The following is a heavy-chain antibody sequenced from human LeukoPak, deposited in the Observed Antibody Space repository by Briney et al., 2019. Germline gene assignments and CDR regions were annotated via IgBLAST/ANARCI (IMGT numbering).Heavy chain of an antibody. D-gene: IGHD6-19*01. J-gene: IGHJ4*02. V-gene: IGHV3-7*03. Sequence: PGGSLRLSCAASGFSFSTHPLTWVRQAPGKGLQWVATIDHDGSEKDYVDSVKGRFTISRDNAENSLYLQLNSLRAEDTAIYYCARGSGWLDYWGQGTLVTVSS. CDR2: IDHDGSEK. CDR1: GFSFSTHP. CDR3: ARGSGWLDY.